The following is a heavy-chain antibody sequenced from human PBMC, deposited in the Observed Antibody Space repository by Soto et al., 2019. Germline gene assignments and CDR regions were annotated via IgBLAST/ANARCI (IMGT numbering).Heavy chain of an antibody. Sequence: TGGSLRLSCAGSGITLSGFAIHWVRQAPGKGLEWVAVISYDENKKYYADSVKGRFTISRDNPKNTLFLQMNSLRAEDTAVYYCAREEYSRSGWFDPWGQGTLVTVSS. CDR3: AREEYSRSGWFDP. D-gene: IGHD6-13*01. CDR1: GITLSGFA. CDR2: ISYDENKK. V-gene: IGHV3-30-3*01. J-gene: IGHJ5*02.